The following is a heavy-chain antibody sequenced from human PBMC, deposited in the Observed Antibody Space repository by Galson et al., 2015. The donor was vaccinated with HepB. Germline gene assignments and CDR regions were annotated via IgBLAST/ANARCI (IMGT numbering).Heavy chain of an antibody. V-gene: IGHV3-66*04. CDR1: GFTASSNY. CDR3: ARRTGEGDDAFDF. D-gene: IGHD7-27*01. CDR2: IYRSGGT. Sequence: SLILSCAASGFTASSNYMNWVRQAPGKGLEWVSLIYRSGGTLYADSVKGRFTISRENSKNTVYLQMNSLRAEDTAVYYCARRTGEGDDAFDFWGQGTMVTVSS. J-gene: IGHJ3*01.